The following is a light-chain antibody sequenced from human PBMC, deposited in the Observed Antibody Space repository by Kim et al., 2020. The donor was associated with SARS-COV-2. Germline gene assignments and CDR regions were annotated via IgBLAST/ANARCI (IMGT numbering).Light chain of an antibody. CDR2: SSN. V-gene: IGLV1-44*01. CDR3: AAWDDSLNGRV. Sequence: QSVLTQPPSMSGTPGQRVTIPCSGSSSNIGSNTVNWYQQLPGSSPKLLIYSSNQRPSGVPDRVSGSKSGTSASLAISGLQSDDEATYYCAAWDDSLNGRVFGGGTQLTVL. CDR1: SSNIGSNT. J-gene: IGLJ3*02.